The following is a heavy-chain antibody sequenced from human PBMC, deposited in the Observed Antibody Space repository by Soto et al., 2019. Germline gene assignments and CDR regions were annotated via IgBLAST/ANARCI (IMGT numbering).Heavy chain of an antibody. CDR1: GFTFNNAW. V-gene: IGHV3-15*07. J-gene: IGHJ4*02. CDR3: TTIRYSSGWYSGGPFDY. D-gene: IGHD6-19*01. Sequence: SGGSLRLSCAASGFTFNNAWMNWVRQAPGRGLEWVGRIKSEVDGGTADYAAPVEGRFTISRDDSRNMLYLQMNSLKTEDTAVYYCTTIRYSSGWYSGGPFDYWGQGTLVTVSS. CDR2: IKSEVDGGTA.